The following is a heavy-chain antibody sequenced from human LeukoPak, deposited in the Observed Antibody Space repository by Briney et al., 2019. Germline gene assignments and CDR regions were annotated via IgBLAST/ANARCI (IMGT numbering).Heavy chain of an antibody. Sequence: PSETLSLTCTVSGGSISSGSYYWRWIRQPAGKGLEWIGRIYTSGSTNYNPSLKSRVTISVDTSKNQFSLKLSSVTAADTAVYYCARTLGGDLDYWGQGTLVTVSS. J-gene: IGHJ4*02. CDR1: GGSISSGSYY. CDR3: ARTLGGDLDY. D-gene: IGHD2-21*02. V-gene: IGHV4-61*02. CDR2: IYTSGST.